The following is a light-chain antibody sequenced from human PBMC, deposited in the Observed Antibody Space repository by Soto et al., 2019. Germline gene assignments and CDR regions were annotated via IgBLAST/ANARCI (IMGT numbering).Light chain of an antibody. CDR2: DAS. Sequence: EIVLTQSPATLSLSPGERATLSCRASQSISNYLVWYQQKPGQVPRLVIYDASNRATGIPARFSGSGSGTDFTLTISSLEPEDFAVYYCQQRSNWPPRTFGQGTKVEVK. CDR3: QQRSNWPPRT. CDR1: QSISNY. J-gene: IGKJ1*01. V-gene: IGKV3-11*01.